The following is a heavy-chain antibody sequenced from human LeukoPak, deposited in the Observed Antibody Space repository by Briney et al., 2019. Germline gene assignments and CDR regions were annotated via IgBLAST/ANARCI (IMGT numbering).Heavy chain of an antibody. D-gene: IGHD3-3*01. CDR2: ISGSGGST. Sequence: GGSLRLSCAASGFTFSSYAMSWVRQAPGKGLEWVSAISGSGGSTYYADSVKGRFTISRDNSKNTLYLQMNSLRAEGTAVYYCAKILSHYDFWSGYADYWGQGTLVTVSS. J-gene: IGHJ4*02. CDR3: AKILSHYDFWSGYADY. V-gene: IGHV3-23*01. CDR1: GFTFSSYA.